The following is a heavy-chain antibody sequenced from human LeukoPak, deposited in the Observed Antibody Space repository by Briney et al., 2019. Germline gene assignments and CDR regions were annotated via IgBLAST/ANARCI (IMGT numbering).Heavy chain of an antibody. Sequence: GGSLRLSCAASRFTFSSSLMHWVRQAPGKGLVWVSRVNSDGSATSYADSVKGRFTISRDNAKNTLYLQMNSLRAEDTAVYYCASGSGSYYAYWGQGTLVTVSS. D-gene: IGHD1-26*01. CDR2: VNSDGSAT. CDR3: ASGSGSYYAY. J-gene: IGHJ4*02. CDR1: RFTFSSSL. V-gene: IGHV3-74*01.